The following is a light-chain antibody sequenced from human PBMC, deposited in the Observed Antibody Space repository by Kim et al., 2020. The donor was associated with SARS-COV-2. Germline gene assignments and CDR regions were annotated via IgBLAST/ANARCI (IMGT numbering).Light chain of an antibody. V-gene: IGKV3-15*01. CDR3: QQYNYWPIYS. CDR1: QSISNK. Sequence: EVVMTQSPATLSVSPGERATLSCRASQSISNKLAWYQHKPGQAPRLLIYGAATRVTDIPARFSGSGSGTEFTLTISSLQSEDFAVYYCQQYNYWPIYSFGQGTKLEI. J-gene: IGKJ2*03. CDR2: GAA.